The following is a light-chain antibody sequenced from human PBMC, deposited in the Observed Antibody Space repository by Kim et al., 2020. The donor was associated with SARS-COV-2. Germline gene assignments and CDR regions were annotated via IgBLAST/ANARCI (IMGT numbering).Light chain of an antibody. CDR3: CSYAGSSTWV. CDR1: RQYVGSYNL. Sequence: GHSITISCTGTRQYVGSYNLVSWYQQQPGKAPKIMIYEGSKRPSGVSNRFSGSKSGNTASLTISGLQAEDEADYYCCSYAGSSTWVFGGGTKLTVL. CDR2: EGS. J-gene: IGLJ3*02. V-gene: IGLV2-23*01.